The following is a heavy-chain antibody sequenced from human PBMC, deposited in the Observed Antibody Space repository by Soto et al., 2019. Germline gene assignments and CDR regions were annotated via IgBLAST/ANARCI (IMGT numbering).Heavy chain of an antibody. J-gene: IGHJ4*02. Sequence: QVQLQESGPGLVKPSQTLSLTCTVSGGSISSGGYYWSWIRQHPGKGLEWIGYIYYSGSTYYNPSLKSRATISVDTSKNHFSLKLSSVTAADTAVYYCARGSVGPIPFDSWGQGTLVTVSS. CDR1: GGSISSGGYY. CDR3: ARGSVGPIPFDS. D-gene: IGHD1-26*01. CDR2: IYYSGST. V-gene: IGHV4-31*03.